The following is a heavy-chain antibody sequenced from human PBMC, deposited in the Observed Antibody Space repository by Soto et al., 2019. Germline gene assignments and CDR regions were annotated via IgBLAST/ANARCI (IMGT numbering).Heavy chain of an antibody. D-gene: IGHD3-22*01. CDR2: ISYDGTNK. Sequence: QVQLVESGGGVVQPGRSLRLSCAASGFSFSSHGMHWVRQAPGKGLEWVAVISYDGTNKNYADSVKGRFTISRDNSENTVYLQMNSLRTEDTAVYYCAKDTYYHDSSGYYVFDYWGQGTLVTVSS. CDR1: GFSFSSHG. J-gene: IGHJ4*02. CDR3: AKDTYYHDSSGYYVFDY. V-gene: IGHV3-30*18.